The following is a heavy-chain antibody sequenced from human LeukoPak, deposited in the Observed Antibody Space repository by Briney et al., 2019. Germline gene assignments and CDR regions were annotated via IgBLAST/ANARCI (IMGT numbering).Heavy chain of an antibody. J-gene: IGHJ4*02. CDR3: ARWGGTRQYYFDY. CDR1: GFIFSDYG. CDR2: TRFDGSIK. D-gene: IGHD1-1*01. Sequence: GRSLRLSCAVSGFIFSDYGFHWVRQAPGKGLEWVAVTRFDGSIKQYADSVKGRFTISRDDSKSTLYPQMNSLKSEDTAVYYCARWGGTRQYYFDYWGRGTLVTVSS. V-gene: IGHV3-33*01.